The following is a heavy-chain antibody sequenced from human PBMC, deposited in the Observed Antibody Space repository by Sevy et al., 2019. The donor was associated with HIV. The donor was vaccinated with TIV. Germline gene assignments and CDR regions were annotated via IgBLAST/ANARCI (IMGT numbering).Heavy chain of an antibody. D-gene: IGHD5-18*01. CDR2: IKQDGSEK. CDR3: ARDWSKGFGMVTNDY. CDR1: GFTFSSYW. Sequence: GGSLRLSCAASGFTFSSYWMSWVRQAPGKGLEWVANIKQDGSEKYYVDSVKGRFTISRDNAKNSLYLQMNSLRAEDTAVYYCARDWSKGFGMVTNDYWGQGTLVTVSS. J-gene: IGHJ4*02. V-gene: IGHV3-7*01.